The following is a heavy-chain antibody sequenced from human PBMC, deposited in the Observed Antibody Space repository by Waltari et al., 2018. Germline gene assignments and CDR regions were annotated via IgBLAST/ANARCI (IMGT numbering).Heavy chain of an antibody. J-gene: IGHJ4*02. CDR2: FEPEDVET. V-gene: IGHV1-24*01. CDR3: ATVGPTYYDFWSGYWGGFDY. CDR1: GYTLTELS. Sequence: QVQLVQSGAEVKKPGASVKVSCKVSGYTLTELSMHWVRQAPGKGLEWMGGFEPEDVETIYAQKFQGRVTMTEDTSTDTAYMELSSLRSEDTAVYYCATVGPTYYDFWSGYWGGFDYWGQGTLVTVSS. D-gene: IGHD3-3*01.